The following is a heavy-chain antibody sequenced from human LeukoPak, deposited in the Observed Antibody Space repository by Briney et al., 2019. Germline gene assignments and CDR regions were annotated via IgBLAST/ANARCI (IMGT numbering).Heavy chain of an antibody. CDR3: ARQKTSDSSSWYMDY. J-gene: IGHJ4*02. CDR2: IIPILGIA. D-gene: IGHD6-13*01. CDR1: GGTFSSYA. V-gene: IGHV1-69*04. Sequence: SAKVSCKASGGTFSSYAISWVRQAPGQGLEWMGRIIPILGIANYAQKFQGRVTITADKSTSTAYMELSSLRSEDTAVYYCARQKTSDSSSWYMDYWGQGTLVTVSS.